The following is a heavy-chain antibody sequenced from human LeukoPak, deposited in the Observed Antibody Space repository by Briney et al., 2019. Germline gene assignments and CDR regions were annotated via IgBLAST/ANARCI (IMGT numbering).Heavy chain of an antibody. CDR3: AKDSGYYDSSGYEN. J-gene: IGHJ4*02. V-gene: IGHV3-30*02. CDR1: GFTFSSYG. D-gene: IGHD3-22*01. CDR2: IRYDGSNK. Sequence: GGSLRLSCAASGFTFSSYGMHWVRQAPGKGLEWVAFIRYDGSNKHYADSVKGRFTISRDNSKNTLYLQMNSLRAEDTAVYYCAKDSGYYDSSGYENWGQGTLVTVSS.